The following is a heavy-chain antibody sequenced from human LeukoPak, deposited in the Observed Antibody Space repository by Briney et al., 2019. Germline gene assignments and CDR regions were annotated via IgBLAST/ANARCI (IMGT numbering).Heavy chain of an antibody. CDR3: ARSYNWKRIGAFDI. V-gene: IGHV4-34*01. CDR1: GGSFRGYY. Sequence: SESLSLTCDVYGGSFRGYYWSSIPPTPGKGLEWIGEIKRSGSTNYNPSLKSRVTISVDTSKNQFSLKLSSVTAAADTAVYYCARSYNWKRIGAFDIWGQGTMVTVSS. D-gene: IGHD1-20*01. CDR2: IKRSGST. J-gene: IGHJ3*02.